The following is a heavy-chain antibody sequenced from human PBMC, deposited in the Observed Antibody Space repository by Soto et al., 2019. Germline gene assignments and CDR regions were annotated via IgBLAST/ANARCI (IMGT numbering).Heavy chain of an antibody. CDR2: IDPSDSYT. CDR1: GYSFTSYW. V-gene: IGHV5-10-1*01. J-gene: IGHJ5*02. CDR3: ARLSANQFYGDYPNWFDP. D-gene: IGHD4-17*01. Sequence: GESLKISCKGSGYSFTSYWISWVRQMPGKGLEWMGRIDPSDSYTNYSPSFQGHVTISADKSISTAYLQWSSLKASDTAMYYCARLSANQFYGDYPNWFDPWGQGTLVTVSS.